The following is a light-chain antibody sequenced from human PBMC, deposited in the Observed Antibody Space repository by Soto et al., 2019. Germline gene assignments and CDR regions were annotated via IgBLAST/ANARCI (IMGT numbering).Light chain of an antibody. V-gene: IGLV1-40*01. CDR2: GNS. CDR3: QSYDSSLSGWG. Sequence: QSVLTQPPSVSGAPGQRVTISCTGSSSNIGAGYDVHWYQQLPGTAPKLLIYGNSNRPSGVPDRVSGSKSGTSASLAITGLQAEYEADYYCQSYDSSLSGWGFGGGTKVTVL. J-gene: IGLJ3*02. CDR1: SSNIGAGYD.